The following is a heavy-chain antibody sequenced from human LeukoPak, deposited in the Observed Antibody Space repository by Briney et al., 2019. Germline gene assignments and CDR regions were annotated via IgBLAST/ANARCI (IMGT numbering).Heavy chain of an antibody. CDR2: ISSGSRTI. CDR1: GFTFSSYS. D-gene: IGHD4/OR15-4a*01. J-gene: IGHJ6*03. Sequence: GGSLRLSCAVSGFTFSSYSMNWVRQAPGKGLEWISYISSGSRTIYYGDSVKGRFTVSRDNAKNSLYLQMRGLRAEDTAVYYCARDPPYGGYYYYYYMDVWGKGTTVTVSS. CDR3: ARDPPYGGYYYYYYMDV. V-gene: IGHV3-48*01.